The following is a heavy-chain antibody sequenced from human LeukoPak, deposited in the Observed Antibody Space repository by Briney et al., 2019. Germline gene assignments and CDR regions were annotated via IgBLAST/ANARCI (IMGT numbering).Heavy chain of an antibody. D-gene: IGHD3-10*01. CDR2: IYYSGST. V-gene: IGHV4-39*01. CDR1: GGSISSSSYY. Sequence: PSETLSLTCTVSGGSISSSSYYWGWIRQPPGKGLEWIGSIYYSGSTYYNPSLNSRATISVDTSKNQFSLKLSSVTAADTAVYYCARGRAAGDFDYWGQGTLVTVSP. J-gene: IGHJ4*02. CDR3: ARGRAAGDFDY.